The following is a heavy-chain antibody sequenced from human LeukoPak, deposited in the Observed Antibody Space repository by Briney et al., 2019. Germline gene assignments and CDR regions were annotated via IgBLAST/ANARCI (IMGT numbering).Heavy chain of an antibody. CDR2: ISGGGGST. V-gene: IGHV3-23*01. J-gene: IGHJ4*02. CDR3: AKSIDDFWSGYYSTNFDY. CDR1: GFTFTSYS. Sequence: GGSLRLSCAASGFTFTSYSMNWVRQAPGKGLEWVSTISGGGGSTYYADSVKGRFTISRDNSKNTLYLQMNSLRAEDTAVYYCAKSIDDFWSGYYSTNFDYWGQGTLVTVSS. D-gene: IGHD3-3*01.